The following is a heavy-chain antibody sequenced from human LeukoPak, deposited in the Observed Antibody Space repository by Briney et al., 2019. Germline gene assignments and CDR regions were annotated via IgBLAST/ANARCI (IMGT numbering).Heavy chain of an antibody. CDR1: GFTVSSNY. CDR3: AKAYYYDSGGYPNNWFDP. J-gene: IGHJ5*02. V-gene: IGHV3-53*05. CDR2: IYSGGST. D-gene: IGHD3-22*01. Sequence: GGSLRLSCAASGFTVSSNYMSWVRQAPGKGLEWVSVIYSGGSTYYADSVKGRFTISRDNSKNTLNLQMNSLRPEDTAVYYSAKAYYYDSGGYPNNWFDPWGQGTLATVSS.